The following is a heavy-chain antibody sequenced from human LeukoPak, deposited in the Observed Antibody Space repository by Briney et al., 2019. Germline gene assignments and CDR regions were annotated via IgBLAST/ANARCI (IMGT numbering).Heavy chain of an antibody. J-gene: IGHJ6*03. CDR1: GGSFSGYY. D-gene: IGHD6-13*01. V-gene: IGHV4-34*01. CDR3: ARDVRSSSWYGYYYYYYMDV. CDR2: INHSGST. Sequence: SETLSLTCAVYGGSFSGYYWSWIRQPPGKGLEWIGEINHSGSTNYNPSLKSRVTVSVDTSKNQFSLKLSSVTAADTAVYYCARDVRSSSWYGYYYYYYMDVWGKGTTVTVSS.